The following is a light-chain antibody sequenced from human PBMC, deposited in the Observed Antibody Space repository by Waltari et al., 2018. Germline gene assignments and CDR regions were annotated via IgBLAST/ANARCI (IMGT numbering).Light chain of an antibody. J-gene: IGKJ4*01. CDR3: QQLHTYPLT. CDR2: AAS. V-gene: IGKV1-9*01. Sequence: DIELTQSPSFLPASVVRRVTVTCRASQDIGTYLAWYQKKPGKAPNLLIYAASSLHTGVTPRFSAGGSGTLFTLTINRLQPEDFATYYCQQLHTYPLTFGGGTEVEL. CDR1: QDIGTY.